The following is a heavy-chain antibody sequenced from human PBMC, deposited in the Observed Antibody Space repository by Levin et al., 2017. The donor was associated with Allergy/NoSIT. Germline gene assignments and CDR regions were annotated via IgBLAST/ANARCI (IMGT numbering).Heavy chain of an antibody. Sequence: ASVKVSCKTSGYSFSSYGITWVRQAPGQGLEWMGWISAYNGNTNYAQKFQGRITMTTDASTGRVYMELRSLRSDDTAVYYCARDGSSGLMIPEYWGQGTLVTVSS. D-gene: IGHD6-19*01. V-gene: IGHV1-18*01. J-gene: IGHJ4*02. CDR2: ISAYNGNT. CDR1: GYSFSSYG. CDR3: ARDGSSGLMIPEY.